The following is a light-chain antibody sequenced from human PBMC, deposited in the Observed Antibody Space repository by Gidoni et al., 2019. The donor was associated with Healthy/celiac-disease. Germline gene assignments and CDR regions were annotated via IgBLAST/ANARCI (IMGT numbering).Light chain of an antibody. V-gene: IGKV1-39*01. Sequence: DIQMTQSPSSLSASVGDRVTITCRASPSISSYLNWSQQKPGKAPKLLIYAASSLQSGVPSRFSGSGSGTDFTLTISSRQPEDFATYYCQQSYSTPPYTFGQGTKLEIK. CDR2: AAS. CDR1: PSISSY. CDR3: QQSYSTPPYT. J-gene: IGKJ2*01.